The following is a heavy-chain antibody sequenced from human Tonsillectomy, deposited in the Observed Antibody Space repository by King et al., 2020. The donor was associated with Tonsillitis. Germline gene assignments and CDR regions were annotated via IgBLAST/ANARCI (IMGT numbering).Heavy chain of an antibody. CDR1: GFTFSSYG. CDR2: IWYDGSNK. Sequence: VQLVESGGGVVQPGRSLRLSCAASGFTFSSYGMHWVRQAPGKGLEWVAVIWYDGSNKYYADSVKGRFTISRENSKNTLYLQMNSLRAEDTAVYYCARMSPYGDYEGAFDIWGQGTMVTVSS. V-gene: IGHV3-33*01. D-gene: IGHD4-17*01. J-gene: IGHJ3*02. CDR3: ARMSPYGDYEGAFDI.